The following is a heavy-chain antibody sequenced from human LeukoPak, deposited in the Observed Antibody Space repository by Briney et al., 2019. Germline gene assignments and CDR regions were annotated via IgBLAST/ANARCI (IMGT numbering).Heavy chain of an antibody. J-gene: IGHJ4*02. CDR2: ISYSGST. V-gene: IGHV4-30-4*01. Sequence: PSETLSLTCTVSGGSISSGDYYCNWIRQPPGKGPEWVGHISYSGSTYYNPSLKSRVIMSVDTSKNQFSLKLSSVTAADTAVYFCARDRYYYDSSGHWQYYFDYWGQGTLVTVSS. CDR3: ARDRYYYDSSGHWQYYFDY. CDR1: GGSISSGDYY. D-gene: IGHD3-22*01.